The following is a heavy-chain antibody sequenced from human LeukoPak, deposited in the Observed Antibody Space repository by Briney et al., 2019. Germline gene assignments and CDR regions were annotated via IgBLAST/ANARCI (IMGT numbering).Heavy chain of an antibody. V-gene: IGHV1-3*01. CDR2: INAGNGNT. CDR3: ARDGSSGWYFYLDY. CDR1: GYTFTSYA. Sequence: ASVKVSCKASGYTFTSYAMHWVRQAPGQRLEWMGWINAGNGNTKYSQKFQGRVTITRDTSASTAYMELSSLRSEDTAVYYCARDGSSGWYFYLDYWGQGTLVTVSS. D-gene: IGHD6-19*01. J-gene: IGHJ4*02.